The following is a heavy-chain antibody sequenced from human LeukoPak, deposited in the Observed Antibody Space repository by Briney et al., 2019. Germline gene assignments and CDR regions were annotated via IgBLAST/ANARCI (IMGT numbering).Heavy chain of an antibody. Sequence: SETLSLTCSVSGDSMSSYYWTWMRQPPGKGLEWIGFVSDSGNTDYNPSLKSRVPISVDTSGSQFSLGLTSVTAADSAVYYCARGYGYYYYYMDVWGKGTTVIVSS. V-gene: IGHV4-59*01. CDR3: ARGYGYYYYYMDV. CDR1: GDSMSSYY. J-gene: IGHJ6*03. D-gene: IGHD2-2*03. CDR2: VSDSGNT.